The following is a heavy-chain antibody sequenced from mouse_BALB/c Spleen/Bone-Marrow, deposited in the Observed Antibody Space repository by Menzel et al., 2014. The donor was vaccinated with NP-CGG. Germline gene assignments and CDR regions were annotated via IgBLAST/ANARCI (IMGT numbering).Heavy chain of an antibody. V-gene: IGHV2-6-4*01. CDR2: IWGGGGT. CDR3: ARKDGGYYVMDY. CDR1: GFSLXRYN. D-gene: IGHD2-3*01. J-gene: IGHJ4*01. Sequence: VKLMESGPGLVAPSQNLSITCTVSGFSLXRYNVHWIRQPPGKGLEWLGMIWGGGGTDHNSALKSRLRISKDNSKSQIFLKINSLQIDDTAMYYCARKDGGYYVMDYWGQGTSVTVSS.